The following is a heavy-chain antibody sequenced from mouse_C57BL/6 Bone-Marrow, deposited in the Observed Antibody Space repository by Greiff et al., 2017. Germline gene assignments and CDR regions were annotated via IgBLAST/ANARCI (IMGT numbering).Heavy chain of an antibody. CDR2: ISGGGGNP. Sequence: EVQLVESGGGLVKPGGSLQLSCAASGFTFSSYTMSWVRQTPEKRLQWVAAISGGGGNPYYPDRVKGRFTISRDNDKCILSLHMSSLMSDDTSLYYCSRHVTTVLATKYFDVWGTGTTVTVSS. CDR1: GFTFSSYT. D-gene: IGHD1-1*01. CDR3: SRHVTTVLATKYFDV. J-gene: IGHJ1*03. V-gene: IGHV5-9*01.